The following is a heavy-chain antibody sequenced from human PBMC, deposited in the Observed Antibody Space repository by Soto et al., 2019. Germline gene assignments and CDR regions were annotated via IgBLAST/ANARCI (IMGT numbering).Heavy chain of an antibody. V-gene: IGHV1-69*13. CDR2: IIPIFGTA. CDR3: ARVTSGGYYYYGMDV. Sequence: AVKVSCKASGGTFSSYAISWVRQAPGQGLEWMGGIIPIFGTANYAQKFQGRVTITADESTSTAYMELSSLRSEDTAVYYCARVTSGGYYYYGMDVWGQGTTVTVSS. J-gene: IGHJ6*02. CDR1: GGTFSSYA.